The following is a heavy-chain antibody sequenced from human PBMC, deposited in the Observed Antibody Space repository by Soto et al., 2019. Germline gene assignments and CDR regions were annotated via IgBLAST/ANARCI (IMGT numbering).Heavy chain of an antibody. V-gene: IGHV3-11*06. J-gene: IGHJ5*02. D-gene: IGHD2-15*01. CDR2: ISPGSRYP. Sequence: YPGGSLRLSCAGSGFTFGDSYMSWIRQAPGKGLEWLSYISPGSRYPAYADSVKGRFTISRDNAKRSLYLQMMSLTAEDTAIYYCVRGGGGGLFDPWGQGTMVTVSS. CDR1: GFTFGDSY. CDR3: VRGGGGGLFDP.